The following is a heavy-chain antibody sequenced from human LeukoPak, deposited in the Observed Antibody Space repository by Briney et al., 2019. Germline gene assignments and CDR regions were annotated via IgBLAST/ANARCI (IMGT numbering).Heavy chain of an antibody. CDR2: ISYDGSNK. J-gene: IGHJ6*02. Sequence: PGGSLRLSCAASGFTFSSYGMHWVRQAPGKGLEWVAVISYDGSNKYYADSVKGRFTISRDNSKNTLYLQMNSLRAEDTAVYYCARRIAAVYYGMDVWGQGTTVTVSS. D-gene: IGHD6-13*01. CDR1: GFTFSSYG. CDR3: ARRIAAVYYGMDV. V-gene: IGHV3-30*03.